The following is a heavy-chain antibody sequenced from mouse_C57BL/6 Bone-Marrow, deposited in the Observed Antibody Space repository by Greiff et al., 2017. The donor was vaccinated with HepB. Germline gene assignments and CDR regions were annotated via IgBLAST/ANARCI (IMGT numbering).Heavy chain of an antibody. D-gene: IGHD2-3*01. CDR3: ARWRGIYDGFFDY. Sequence: EVQLQQSGPELVKPGASVKMSCKASGYTFTDYNMHWVKQSHGKSLEWIGYINPNNGGTSYNQKFKGKATFTVNKSSSTAYMELRSLTSEDSAVYYCARWRGIYDGFFDYWGQGTTLTVSS. CDR1: GYTFTDYN. V-gene: IGHV1-22*01. J-gene: IGHJ2*01. CDR2: INPNNGGT.